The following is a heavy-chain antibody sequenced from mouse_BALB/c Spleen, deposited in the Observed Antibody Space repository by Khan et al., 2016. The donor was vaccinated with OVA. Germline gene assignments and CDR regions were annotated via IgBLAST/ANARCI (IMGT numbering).Heavy chain of an antibody. Sequence: VRLQHSGPELVKPGASVKIPCKASGYTFTDYNMDWVKQSHGKSLEWIGDITPNNGGTIYNQKFKGKATLTVDKSSSTAYMELRSLTSEDTAVYYCARGGFGSPFAYWGQGTLVTVSA. V-gene: IGHV1-18*01. CDR1: GYTFTDYN. CDR3: ARGGFGSPFAY. CDR2: ITPNNGGT. J-gene: IGHJ3*01. D-gene: IGHD1-1*01.